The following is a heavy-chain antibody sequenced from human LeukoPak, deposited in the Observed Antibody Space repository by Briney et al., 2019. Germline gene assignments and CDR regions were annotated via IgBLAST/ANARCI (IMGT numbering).Heavy chain of an antibody. Sequence: SETLFLTCTVSGGSISSYYWSWIRQPPGKGLEWIGYIYYSGSTNYNPSLKSRVTISVDTSKNQFSLKLSSVTAADTAVYYCARVGAARDYFDYWGQGTLVTVSS. V-gene: IGHV4-59*08. CDR1: GGSISSYY. CDR3: ARVGAARDYFDY. CDR2: IYYSGST. J-gene: IGHJ4*02. D-gene: IGHD6-6*01.